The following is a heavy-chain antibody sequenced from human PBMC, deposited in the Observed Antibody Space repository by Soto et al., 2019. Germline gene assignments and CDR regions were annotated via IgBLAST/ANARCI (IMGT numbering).Heavy chain of an antibody. V-gene: IGHV4-59*01. CDR2: IYYSGST. CDR3: ARGTYYYDSSGYPQLDP. CDR1: GGSISSYY. J-gene: IGHJ5*02. Sequence: PSETLSLTCTVSGGSISSYYWSWIRQPPGKGLEWIGYIYYSGSTNYNPSLKSRVTISVDTSKNQFSLKLSSVTAADTAVYYCARGTYYYDSSGYPQLDPWGQGTLVTVSS. D-gene: IGHD3-22*01.